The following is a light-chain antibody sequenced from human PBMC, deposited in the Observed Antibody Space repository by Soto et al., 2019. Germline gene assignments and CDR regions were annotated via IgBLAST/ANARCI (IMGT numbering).Light chain of an antibody. V-gene: IGLV2-14*01. Sequence: QSALTQPASVSGSPGQSITISCTGTSSDVGGYNYVSWYQQHPGKAPKLMIYDVNTRPSGVSNRFSGSKSGNTASLTISGLQADDEDDYYCSSYTSSISFGGGTKLTVL. CDR3: SSYTSSIS. J-gene: IGLJ2*01. CDR2: DVN. CDR1: SSDVGGYNY.